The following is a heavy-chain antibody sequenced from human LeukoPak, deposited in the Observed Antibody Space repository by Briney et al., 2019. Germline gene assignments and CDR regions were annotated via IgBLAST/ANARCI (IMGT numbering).Heavy chain of an antibody. CDR3: ARGSGYGDNKIDP. CDR2: IRYDGSNK. V-gene: IGHV3-33*01. J-gene: IGHJ5*02. D-gene: IGHD4-17*01. CDR1: GFTFSSYG. Sequence: GGSLRLSCAASGFTFSSYGLHWVRQAPGKGLELVAVIRYDGSNKYYADCVEGRFTISRDNSKNTLYLQMNSLRAEDTAVYYCARGSGYGDNKIDPWGQGTLVTVSS.